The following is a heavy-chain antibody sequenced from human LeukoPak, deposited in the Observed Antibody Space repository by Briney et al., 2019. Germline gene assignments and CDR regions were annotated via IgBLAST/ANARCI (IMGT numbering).Heavy chain of an antibody. Sequence: GESLKISCKGSGYSFTSYWISWVRQMPGKGLEWMGRIDPSDSYTNYSPSFQGHVTTSADKSISTAYLQWSSLKASDTAMYYCARQIDTAMAHSKDYWGQGTLVTVSS. CDR1: GYSFTSYW. CDR2: IDPSDSYT. J-gene: IGHJ4*02. V-gene: IGHV5-10-1*01. CDR3: ARQIDTAMAHSKDY. D-gene: IGHD5-18*01.